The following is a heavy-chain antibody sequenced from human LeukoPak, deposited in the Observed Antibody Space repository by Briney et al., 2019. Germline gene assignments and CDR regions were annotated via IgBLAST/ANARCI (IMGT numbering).Heavy chain of an antibody. Sequence: GGSLRLSCAVSGFTFSNLEMNWVRQAPGKGLEGVSYISSSGSTIYYADSVKGRFTISRDNAKNLMYLQMNSLRAEDTAVYYCVLEERDWGQGTLVTVSS. CDR1: GFTFSNLE. J-gene: IGHJ4*02. V-gene: IGHV3-48*03. D-gene: IGHD1-26*01. CDR2: ISSSGSTI. CDR3: VLEERD.